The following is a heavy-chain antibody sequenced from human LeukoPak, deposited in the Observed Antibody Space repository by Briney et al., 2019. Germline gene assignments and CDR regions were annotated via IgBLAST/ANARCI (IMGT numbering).Heavy chain of an antibody. J-gene: IGHJ4*02. D-gene: IGHD3-22*01. CDR3: ARGYYGSSGYYYYGLGN. CDR2: IYSGGST. V-gene: IGHV3-53*04. CDR1: GFTVSSNY. Sequence: PGGSLRLSCAASGFTVSSNYMSWVRQAPGKGLEWVSVIYSGGSTYYADSVKGRFTISRHNSKNTLYLQMNSLRAEDTAVYYCARGYYGSSGYYYYGLGNWGQGTLVTVSS.